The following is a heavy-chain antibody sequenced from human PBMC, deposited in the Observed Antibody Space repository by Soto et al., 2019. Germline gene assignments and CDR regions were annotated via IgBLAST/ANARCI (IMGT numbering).Heavy chain of an antibody. V-gene: IGHV3-15*01. CDR3: TTGSLFDIVTGSEDY. CDR1: GFIFNKAW. Sequence: PGGALRLSCAGTGFIFNKAWRSWVRQAPGKGLEWVGRIKSKTSGGTAEYGTPVKGRFTISRDDSKSILYLQLNSLKIEDTAVYYCTTGSLFDIVTGSEDYWGQGNQVTVSS. D-gene: IGHD3-9*01. J-gene: IGHJ4*02. CDR2: IKSKTSGGTA.